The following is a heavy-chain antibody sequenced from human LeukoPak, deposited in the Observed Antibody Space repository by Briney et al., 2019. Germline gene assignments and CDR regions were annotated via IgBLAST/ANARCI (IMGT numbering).Heavy chain of an antibody. V-gene: IGHV3-72*01. D-gene: IGHD3-10*01. CDR1: GFTFSDHY. J-gene: IGHJ6*02. CDR2: TRNKANSYTT. Sequence: PGGSLRLSCAASGFTFSDHYMDWVRQAPGKGLEWVGRTRNKANSYTTEYAASVKGRFTISRDDSKNSLYLQMNSLKTEDTAVYYSARDGLNYYGSGRVYYYYGMDVWGQGTTVTVSS. CDR3: ARDGLNYYGSGRVYYYYGMDV.